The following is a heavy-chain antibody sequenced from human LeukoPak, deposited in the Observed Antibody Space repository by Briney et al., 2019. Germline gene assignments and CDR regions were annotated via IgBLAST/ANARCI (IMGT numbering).Heavy chain of an antibody. CDR2: IRYDGSNK. J-gene: IGHJ4*02. CDR3: AKGALAVAGDLLDY. Sequence: GGSLRLSCAASGFTFSSYGMHWVRQAPGKGLEWVAFIRYDGSNKYYADSVKGRFTISRDNSKNTLYLQMNSLRAEDTAVYYCAKGALAVAGDLLDYWGQGTLVTVSS. V-gene: IGHV3-30*02. D-gene: IGHD6-19*01. CDR1: GFTFSSYG.